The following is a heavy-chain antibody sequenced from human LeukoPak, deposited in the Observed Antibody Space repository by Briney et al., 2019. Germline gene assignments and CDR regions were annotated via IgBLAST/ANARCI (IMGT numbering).Heavy chain of an antibody. Sequence: SGGSLRLSCAASGFTFSSYGMHWVRQAPGKGLEWVAFIRYDGSNKYYADSVKGRFTISRDNSKNTLYLQMNSLRAEDTAVYYCAKTLMGIAAAGTDYWGQGTLVTVSS. CDR2: IRYDGSNK. CDR1: GFTFSSYG. D-gene: IGHD6-13*01. CDR3: AKTLMGIAAAGTDY. V-gene: IGHV3-30*02. J-gene: IGHJ4*02.